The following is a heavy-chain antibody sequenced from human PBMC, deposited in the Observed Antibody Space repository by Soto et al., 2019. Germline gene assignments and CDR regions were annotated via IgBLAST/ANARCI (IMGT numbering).Heavy chain of an antibody. Sequence: QVQLVQSGAEVKKPGASVRISCRASGYSFTSTYVHWVRQAPGQGPEWMGIINPAGGTTYYAQKFQGRLTITSDTSPDTVFMDLNDRTTEDTAVYFCALKVVTYYDNWGQGTLLTVSS. CDR2: INPAGGTT. V-gene: IGHV1-46*01. J-gene: IGHJ4*02. CDR1: GYSFTSTY. D-gene: IGHD2-21*02. CDR3: ALKVVTYYDN.